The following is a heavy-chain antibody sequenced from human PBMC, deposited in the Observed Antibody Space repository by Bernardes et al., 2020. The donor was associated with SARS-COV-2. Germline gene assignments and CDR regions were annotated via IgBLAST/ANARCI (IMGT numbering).Heavy chain of an antibody. Sequence: SETLSLTCSVSGGSISSSTYYWVWIRQPPGKGLAWIGDIYYSGSTYYNPSLKSRVTISVDTSKNQFSLKLSSVTAADTAVYYCARHGAVDTPMVDMCLDYWGQGTLVTVSS. CDR1: GGSISSSTYY. CDR3: ARHGAVDTPMVDMCLDY. CDR2: IYYSGST. J-gene: IGHJ4*02. D-gene: IGHD5-18*01. V-gene: IGHV4-39*01.